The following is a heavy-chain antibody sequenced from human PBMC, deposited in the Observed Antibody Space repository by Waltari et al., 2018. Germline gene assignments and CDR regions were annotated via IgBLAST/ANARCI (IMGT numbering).Heavy chain of an antibody. V-gene: IGHV3-30*01. CDR2: ISFDGNNR. CDR3: ARDGHSYFYGSWSDY. Sequence: QVQLVESGGGVVQPGKSLTLSCEVSGISVSRYAMHWVRQVPGKGLEWVAVISFDGNNRYFAESVKGRFTINRDNAKNTLSLQMNSLTPEDTAIDYCARDGHSYFYGSWSDYWGQGTLVTVSS. J-gene: IGHJ4*02. D-gene: IGHD3-10*01. CDR1: GISVSRYA.